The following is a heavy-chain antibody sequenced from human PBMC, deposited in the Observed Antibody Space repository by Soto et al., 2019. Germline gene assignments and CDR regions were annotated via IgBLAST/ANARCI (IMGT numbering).Heavy chain of an antibody. CDR3: TTDFRRITIFGVVIITPDDAFDI. CDR1: GFTFSNAW. Sequence: GGSLRLSCAASGFTFSNAWMSWVRQAPGKGLEWVGRIKSKTDGGTTDYAAPVKGRFTISRDDSKNTLCLQMNSLKTEDTAVYYCTTDFRRITIFGVVIITPDDAFDIWGQGTMVTVSS. J-gene: IGHJ3*02. D-gene: IGHD3-3*01. V-gene: IGHV3-15*01. CDR2: IKSKTDGGTT.